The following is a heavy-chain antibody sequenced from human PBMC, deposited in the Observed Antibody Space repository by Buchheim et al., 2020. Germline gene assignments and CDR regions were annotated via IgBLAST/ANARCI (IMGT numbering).Heavy chain of an antibody. CDR2: ISYDGSTK. J-gene: IGHJ4*02. CDR3: ARSAEFGQLVSLDY. Sequence: QVQLVESGGGVVQPGRSLRLSCATSGFTFTNYAMHWVRQAPGKGLEWVALISYDGSTKYYADSVKGRFTISRDNSKNTLYLQMNSLRAEDTAVYYCARSAEFGQLVSLDYWGQGTL. CDR1: GFTFTNYA. D-gene: IGHD6-6*01. V-gene: IGHV3-30-3*01.